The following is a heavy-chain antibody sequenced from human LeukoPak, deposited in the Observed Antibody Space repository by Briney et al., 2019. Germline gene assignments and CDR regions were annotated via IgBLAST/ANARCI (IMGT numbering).Heavy chain of an antibody. CDR2: ISGSGGST. D-gene: IGHD3-22*01. V-gene: IGHV3-23*01. Sequence: PGGSLSLSCAASGFTFSSYAMSWVRQAPGKGLEWVSAISGSGGSTYYADSVKGRFTISRDNSKNTLYLQMNSLRAEDTAVYYCAKVPESTYYYDSSGYYFDYWGQGTLVTVSS. CDR1: GFTFSSYA. CDR3: AKVPESTYYYDSSGYYFDY. J-gene: IGHJ4*02.